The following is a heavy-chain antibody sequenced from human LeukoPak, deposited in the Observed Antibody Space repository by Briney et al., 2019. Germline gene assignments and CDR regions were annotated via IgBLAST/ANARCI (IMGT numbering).Heavy chain of an antibody. J-gene: IGHJ4*02. D-gene: IGHD3-3*01. CDR3: AVRKRFSVEYYFDY. Sequence: ASVKVSCKASGGTFSSYAISWVRQAPGQGLEWMGGIIPIFGTANYAQKFQGRVTITADESTSTAYTELSSLRSEDTAVYYCAVRKRFSVEYYFDYWGQGTLVTVSS. CDR1: GGTFSSYA. CDR2: IIPIFGTA. V-gene: IGHV1-69*13.